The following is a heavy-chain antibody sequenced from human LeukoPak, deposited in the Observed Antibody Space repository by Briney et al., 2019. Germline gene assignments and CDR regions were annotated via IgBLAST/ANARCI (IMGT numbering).Heavy chain of an antibody. D-gene: IGHD1-1*01. V-gene: IGHV1-2*02. CDR2: INPNSGGT. CDR1: GYTFTGYH. Sequence: GASVKVSCKASGYTFTGYHMHWVRQAPGQGLEWMGWINPNSGGTNYAQKFQGRVTMTRDTSISTAYMELSRLRSDDTAVYYCARYNKNYYYGMDVWGQGTTVTVSS. J-gene: IGHJ6*02. CDR3: ARYNKNYYYGMDV.